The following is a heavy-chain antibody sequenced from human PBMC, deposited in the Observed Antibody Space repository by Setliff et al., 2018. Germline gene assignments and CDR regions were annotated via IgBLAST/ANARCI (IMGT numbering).Heavy chain of an antibody. J-gene: IGHJ4*02. D-gene: IGHD4-4*01. CDR1: GYTFTIYA. CDR2: INAGNGNT. CDR3: AREPTVTTLDY. V-gene: IGHV1-3*01. Sequence: ASVKVSCKASGYTFTIYAIHWVRQAPGQRLEWMGWINAGNGNTKYSQKFQDRVTMTTDTSTSTAYMELRSLRAEDTAVYYCAREPTVTTLDYWGQGTLVTVSS.